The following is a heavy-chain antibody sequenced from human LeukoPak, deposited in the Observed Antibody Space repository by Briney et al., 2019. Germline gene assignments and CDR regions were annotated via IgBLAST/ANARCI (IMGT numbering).Heavy chain of an antibody. CDR2: IIPIFGTA. V-gene: IGHV1-69*13. CDR1: GYTFSSYD. CDR3: ARGYYYDPKIQY. J-gene: IGHJ4*02. Sequence: GASVKVSCKASGYTFSSYDINWVRQAPGQGLGWMGGIIPIFGTANYAQKFQGRVTITADESTRSAYMELSSLRSEDTAMYYCARGYYYDPKIQYWGQGTLVTVSS. D-gene: IGHD3-3*01.